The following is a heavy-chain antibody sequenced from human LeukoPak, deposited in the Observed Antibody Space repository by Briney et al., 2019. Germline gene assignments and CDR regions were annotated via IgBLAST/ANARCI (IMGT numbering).Heavy chain of an antibody. D-gene: IGHD2-15*01. CDR1: MDSTNGNY. J-gene: IGHJ4*02. Sequence: SKTLSLTCAVSMDSTNGNYWSWVRQSPGKGLEWIGEVHRSGSTNYQPSLKSRVTISIDRSKDQISLDLTSVTAADTAVYYCAREIFNAPTPGAYWGQGILVTVSS. CDR2: VHRSGST. CDR3: AREIFNAPTPGAY. V-gene: IGHV4-4*02.